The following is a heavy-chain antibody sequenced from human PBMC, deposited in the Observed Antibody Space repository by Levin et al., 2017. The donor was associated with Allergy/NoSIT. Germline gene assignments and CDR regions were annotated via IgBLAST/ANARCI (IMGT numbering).Heavy chain of an antibody. CDR3: ARDDSYLDAFDI. CDR2: IYTSGST. D-gene: IGHD5-18*01. CDR1: GGSISSGSYY. V-gene: IGHV4-61*02. Sequence: SETLSLTCTVSGGSISSGSYYWSWIRQPAGKGLEWIGRIYTSGSTNYNPSLKSRVTISVDTSKNQFSLKLSSVTAADTAVYYCARDDSYLDAFDIWGQGTMVTVSS. J-gene: IGHJ3*02.